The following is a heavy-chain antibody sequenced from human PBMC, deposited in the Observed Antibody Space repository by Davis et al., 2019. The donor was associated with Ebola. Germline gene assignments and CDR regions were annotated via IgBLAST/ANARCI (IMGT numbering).Heavy chain of an antibody. J-gene: IGHJ1*01. CDR2: INSDGSST. V-gene: IGHV3-74*01. D-gene: IGHD3-22*01. Sequence: GESLKISCAASGFTFSSYWMHWVRQAPGKGLVWVSRINSDGSSTSYADSVKGRFTISRDNAKNTLYLQMNSLRAEDTAVYYCAKGAGSYDSSGYYFQSAEYFQHWGQGTLVTVSS. CDR3: AKGAGSYDSSGYYFQSAEYFQH. CDR1: GFTFSSYW.